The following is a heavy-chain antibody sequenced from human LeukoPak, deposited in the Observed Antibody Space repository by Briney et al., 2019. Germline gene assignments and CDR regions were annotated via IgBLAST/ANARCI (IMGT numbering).Heavy chain of an antibody. J-gene: IGHJ3*02. D-gene: IGHD2-2*01. CDR2: IYYSGST. CDR1: GDSIRSYY. CDR3: ARVRVNPAAFDI. Sequence: KTSETLSLTCTVPGDSIRSYYWSWIRQPPGKGLEWIGYIYYSGSTNYNPSLKSRVTISVDTSKNQFSLKLSSVTAADPAVYYCARVRVNPAAFDIWGQGTMVTVSS. V-gene: IGHV4-59*01.